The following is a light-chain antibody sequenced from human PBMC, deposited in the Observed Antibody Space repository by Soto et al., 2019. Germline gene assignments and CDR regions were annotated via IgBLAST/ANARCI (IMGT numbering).Light chain of an antibody. V-gene: IGKV1-5*03. CDR3: QQYKSYPHT. CDR1: HSISSW. J-gene: IGKJ2*01. Sequence: DIQMTQSPSTLSASTGDTVTVTCRASHSISSWLAWYQQKPGKAPKLLIYRASSLESGVPSRFSGGGSGTEFTLTISSLQPDDFATYYCQQYKSYPHTFGRGNKLEIK. CDR2: RAS.